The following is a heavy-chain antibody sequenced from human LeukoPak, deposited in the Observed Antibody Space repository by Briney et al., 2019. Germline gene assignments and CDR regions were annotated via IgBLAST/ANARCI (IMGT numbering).Heavy chain of an antibody. V-gene: IGHV4-34*01. CDR2: INHSGST. J-gene: IGHJ4*02. CDR3: ARGRVTIFGVAIDYFDY. Sequence: SETLSLTCAVYGGSFSGYYWSWIRQPPAKGLEWIGEINHSGSTNYNPSLKSRVTISVDTSKNQFSLKLSSVTAADTAVYYCARGRVTIFGVAIDYFDYWGQGTLVTVSS. CDR1: GGSFSGYY. D-gene: IGHD3-3*01.